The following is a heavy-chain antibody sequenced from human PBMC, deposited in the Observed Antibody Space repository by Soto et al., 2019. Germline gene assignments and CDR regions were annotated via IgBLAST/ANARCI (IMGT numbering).Heavy chain of an antibody. Sequence: ASVKVSCKASGGTFSSYAISWVRQAPGQGLEWMGGIIPIFGTANYAQKFQGRVTITADESTSTAYMELSSLRSEDTAVYYCARDDRVPAAMFRTYYYYGMDVWGQGTTVTVSS. CDR2: IIPIFGTA. CDR3: ARDDRVPAAMFRTYYYYGMDV. J-gene: IGHJ6*02. V-gene: IGHV1-69*13. D-gene: IGHD2-2*01. CDR1: GGTFSSYA.